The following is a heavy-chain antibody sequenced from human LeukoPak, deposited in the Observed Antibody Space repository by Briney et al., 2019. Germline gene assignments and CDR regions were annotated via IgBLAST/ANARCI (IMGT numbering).Heavy chain of an antibody. Sequence: ASVTVSCKASGGTFSSYAISWVRQAPGQGLEWMGGIIPIFGTANYAQKFQGRVTITADESTSTAYMELSSLRSEDTAVYYCARLGYYDSSGQFNYGMDVWGQGTTVTVSS. CDR1: GGTFSSYA. V-gene: IGHV1-69*13. CDR3: ARLGYYDSSGQFNYGMDV. CDR2: IIPIFGTA. D-gene: IGHD3-22*01. J-gene: IGHJ6*02.